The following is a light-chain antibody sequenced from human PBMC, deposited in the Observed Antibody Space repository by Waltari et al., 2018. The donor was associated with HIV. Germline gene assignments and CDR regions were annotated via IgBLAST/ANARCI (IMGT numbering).Light chain of an antibody. CDR3: YSIDSSGNHRV. V-gene: IGLV3-10*01. CDR1: ALPKKY. CDR2: EDS. J-gene: IGLJ2*01. Sequence: SYELTQPPSVSVSPGQTARNTRAGDALPKKYAYWYQRKSGQAPVLVIYEDSKRPSGIPERFSGSSSGTMATLTISGAQVEDEADYYCYSIDSSGNHRVFGGGTKLTVL.